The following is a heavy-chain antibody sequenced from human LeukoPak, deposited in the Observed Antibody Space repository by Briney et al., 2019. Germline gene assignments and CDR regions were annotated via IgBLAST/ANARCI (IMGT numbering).Heavy chain of an antibody. Sequence: KSSETLSLTCTVSGVSISSSNSYWGWIRQPPGKGLEWIGSIYYSGNTYYNASLKSQVSISIDTSKNQFSLRLTSVTAADTAVYYCARTYGIAAAGTDLDYWGQGTLVTVSS. V-gene: IGHV4-39*01. CDR2: IYYSGNT. CDR1: GVSISSSNSY. D-gene: IGHD6-13*01. CDR3: ARTYGIAAAGTDLDY. J-gene: IGHJ4*02.